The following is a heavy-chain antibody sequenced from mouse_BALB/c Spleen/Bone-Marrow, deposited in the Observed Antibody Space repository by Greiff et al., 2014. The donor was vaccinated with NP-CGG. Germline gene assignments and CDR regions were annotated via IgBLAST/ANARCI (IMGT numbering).Heavy chain of an antibody. CDR1: GYSITSGYS. J-gene: IGHJ3*01. Sequence: VQLQQPGPDLVKPSQSPSLTCTVTGYSITSGYSWHWIRQFPGNKLEWMGYTHYSGSTNYHPSLKSRISITRDTSKNQFFLQLNSVTTEDTATYYCARREGNHAAWFAYWGQGTLVTVSA. V-gene: IGHV3-1*02. D-gene: IGHD2-1*01. CDR3: ARREGNHAAWFAY. CDR2: THYSGST.